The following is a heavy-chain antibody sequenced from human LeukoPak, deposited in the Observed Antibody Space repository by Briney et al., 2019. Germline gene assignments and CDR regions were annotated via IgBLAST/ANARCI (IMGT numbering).Heavy chain of an antibody. V-gene: IGHV3-74*01. J-gene: IGHJ4*02. Sequence: PGGSLRLSCAASGFTFSSYWMHWVRQTPGKGLVWVSRVSPDGSTTYYADSVKGRFTISRDNAKNSLYLQMNSLRDEDTAVYYCARSFDFWGQGTLVTVSS. CDR1: GFTFSSYW. CDR3: ARSFDF. CDR2: VSPDGSTT.